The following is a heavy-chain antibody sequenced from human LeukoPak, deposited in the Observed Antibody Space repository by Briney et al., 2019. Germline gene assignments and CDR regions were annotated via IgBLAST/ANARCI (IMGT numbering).Heavy chain of an antibody. Sequence: ASVKVSCKASGYTFTSYDINWVRQATGQGLEWMGWMNPNSGNTGYAQKFQGGVTMTRNTSISTAYMELSSLRSEDTAVYYCAMNYYYDSSGYSVFDYWGQGTLVTVSS. V-gene: IGHV1-8*01. D-gene: IGHD3-22*01. CDR1: GYTFTSYD. CDR3: AMNYYYDSSGYSVFDY. CDR2: MNPNSGNT. J-gene: IGHJ4*02.